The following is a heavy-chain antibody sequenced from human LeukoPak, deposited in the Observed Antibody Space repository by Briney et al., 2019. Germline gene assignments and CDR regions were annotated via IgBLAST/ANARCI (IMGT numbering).Heavy chain of an antibody. Sequence: GGSLRLSCAASGFTFSSYSMNWVRQAPGKGLEWVSSISSSSSYIYYADSVKGRFTISRDNAKNSLYLQMNSLRAEDTAVYYCAKDTRRYCSGGSCYGMDVWGQGTTVTVSS. D-gene: IGHD2-15*01. J-gene: IGHJ6*02. CDR1: GFTFSSYS. V-gene: IGHV3-21*01. CDR2: ISSSSSYI. CDR3: AKDTRRYCSGGSCYGMDV.